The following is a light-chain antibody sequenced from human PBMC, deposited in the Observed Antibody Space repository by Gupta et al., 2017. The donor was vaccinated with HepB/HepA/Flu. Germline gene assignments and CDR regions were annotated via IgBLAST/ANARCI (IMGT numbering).Light chain of an antibody. Sequence: QSVLTQPPSVSGAPGQTVTIACTGNSANLGAGFDVHWYKKLPGTAPKLLIYTNNNRPSGVPVRFSGSKPGTSASLAITGLQPDDEADYYCQSYDTSLGGSVFGGGTKLTVL. CDR2: TNN. CDR1: SANLGAGFD. J-gene: IGLJ2*01. CDR3: QSYDTSLGGSV. V-gene: IGLV1-40*01.